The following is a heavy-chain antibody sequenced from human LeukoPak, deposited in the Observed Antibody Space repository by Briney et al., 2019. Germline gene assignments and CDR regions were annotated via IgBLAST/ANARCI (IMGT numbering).Heavy chain of an antibody. CDR1: GDSISSSYNY. Sequence: PSETLSLTCTVSGDSISSSYNYWGWIRQPPGKGLEWIGSIYYGGATYYSPSLKSRVTISVDTSKNQFSLKLSSVTAADTAVYYCVSAQFGIAARPGWFDPWGQGTLVTVSS. D-gene: IGHD6-6*01. V-gene: IGHV4-39*07. CDR3: VSAQFGIAARPGWFDP. J-gene: IGHJ5*02. CDR2: IYYGGAT.